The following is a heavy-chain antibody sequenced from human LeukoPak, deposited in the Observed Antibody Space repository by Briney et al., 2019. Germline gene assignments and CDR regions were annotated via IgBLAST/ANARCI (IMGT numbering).Heavy chain of an antibody. Sequence: PETLSLTCTVSGGSISSSSYYWGWIRQPPGKGLEWIGSIYYSGSTYYNPSLKSRVTISVDTSKNQFSLKLSSVTTADTAVYYCARNYYDSSGHDYWGQGTLVTVSS. J-gene: IGHJ4*02. D-gene: IGHD3-22*01. CDR1: GGSISSSSYY. CDR2: IYYSGST. V-gene: IGHV4-39*01. CDR3: ARNYYDSSGHDY.